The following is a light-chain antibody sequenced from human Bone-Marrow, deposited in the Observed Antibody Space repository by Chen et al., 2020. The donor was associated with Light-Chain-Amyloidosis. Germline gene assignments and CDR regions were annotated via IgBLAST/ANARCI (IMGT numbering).Light chain of an antibody. CDR2: DDS. CDR1: NIGSTS. V-gene: IGLV3-21*02. J-gene: IGLJ3*02. Sequence: SYVLTQPSSVSVAPGQTATIACGGNNIGSTSVHWYQQPPGQAPLLVVYDDSDRPTGIPERLSGSNSGNTATLSSSRVEAGDEADYYCQVWDRGSDRPVFGGGTKLTVL. CDR3: QVWDRGSDRPV.